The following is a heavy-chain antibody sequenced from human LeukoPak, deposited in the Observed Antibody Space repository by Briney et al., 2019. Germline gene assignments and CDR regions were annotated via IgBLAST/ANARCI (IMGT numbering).Heavy chain of an antibody. CDR3: AKDNRIAVAGPLDY. Sequence: PGGSLRLSCAASGFTFDDYAMHWVRQAPGKGLEWVSGISWNSGSIGYADSVKGRFTISRDNAKNSLYLQMNSLRAEDTALYYCAKDNRIAVAGPLDYWGQGTLVTVSS. J-gene: IGHJ4*02. V-gene: IGHV3-9*01. CDR1: GFTFDDYA. CDR2: ISWNSGSI. D-gene: IGHD6-19*01.